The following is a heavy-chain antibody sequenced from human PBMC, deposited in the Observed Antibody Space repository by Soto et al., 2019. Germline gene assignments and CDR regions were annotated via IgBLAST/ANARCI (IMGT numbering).Heavy chain of an antibody. V-gene: IGHV4-34*01. D-gene: IGHD3-3*01. J-gene: IGHJ5*02. Sequence: QVQLQQWGAGLLKPSETLSLTCAVYGGSFSGYYWSWIRQPPGKGLEWIGEINHSGSTNYNPSLKSRVTISVDTSKNQFSLKLSSVTAADTAVYYCAREKRRLWSGYHPIKYNWFDPWGQGTLVTVSS. CDR2: INHSGST. CDR1: GGSFSGYY. CDR3: AREKRRLWSGYHPIKYNWFDP.